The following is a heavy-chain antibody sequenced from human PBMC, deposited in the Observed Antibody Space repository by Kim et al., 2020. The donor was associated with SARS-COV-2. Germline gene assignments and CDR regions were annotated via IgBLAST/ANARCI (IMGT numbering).Heavy chain of an antibody. J-gene: IGHJ2*01. D-gene: IGHD6-13*01. CDR2: IYYSGST. Sequence: SETLSLTCTVSGGSISSGNYYWSWIRQHPVKGLEWIGYIYYSGSTYYNPSLKSRLAISVDTSKNQFSLKLSSVTAADTALYYCARDSAAAWYFDLWGRGTLVTVSS. CDR3: ARDSAAAWYFDL. CDR1: GGSISSGNYY. V-gene: IGHV4-31*03.